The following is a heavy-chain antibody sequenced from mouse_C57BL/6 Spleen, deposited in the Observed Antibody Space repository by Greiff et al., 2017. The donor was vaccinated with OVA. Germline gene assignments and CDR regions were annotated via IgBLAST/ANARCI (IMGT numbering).Heavy chain of an antibody. J-gene: IGHJ3*01. D-gene: IGHD2-5*01. V-gene: IGHV5-4*01. CDR2: ISDGGSYT. Sequence: EVQGVESGGGLVKPGGSLKLSCAASGFTFSSYAMSWVRQTPEKRLEWVATISDGGSYTYYPDNVKGRFTISRDNAKNNLYLQMSHLKSEDTAMYYCARETIVTNPFSYWGQGTLVTVSA. CDR3: ARETIVTNPFSY. CDR1: GFTFSSYA.